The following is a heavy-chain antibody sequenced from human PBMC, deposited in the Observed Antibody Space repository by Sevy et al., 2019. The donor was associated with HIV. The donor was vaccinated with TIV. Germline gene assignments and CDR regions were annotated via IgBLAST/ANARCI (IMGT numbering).Heavy chain of an antibody. Sequence: ASVKVSCKASGYTFTAYYIHWVRQAPGQGLEWMGWINPNSGGTYFAKKFQDSVTLTTDTSVNTAYMELRSLRFDDTVLYYCARMGDYYDSSGYYPLKFWGQGTLVTVSS. CDR2: INPNSGGT. CDR3: ARMGDYYDSSGYYPLKF. J-gene: IGHJ4*02. D-gene: IGHD3-22*01. V-gene: IGHV1-2*02. CDR1: GYTFTAYY.